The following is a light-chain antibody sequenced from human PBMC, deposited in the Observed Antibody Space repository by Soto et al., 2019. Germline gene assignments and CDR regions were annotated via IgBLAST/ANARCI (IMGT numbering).Light chain of an antibody. CDR1: QSVSYY. V-gene: IGKV3-15*01. CDR2: GAS. Sequence: EIVLTQSPGTLSLSPGERATLSCRASQSVSYYLAWYQQKPGQAPRLLLYGASTRATGIPVRFRGSGSGTEFTLTISSLQSEDSAVYYCHQYNSWPRGTFGPGTKVEIK. CDR3: HQYNSWPRGT. J-gene: IGKJ3*01.